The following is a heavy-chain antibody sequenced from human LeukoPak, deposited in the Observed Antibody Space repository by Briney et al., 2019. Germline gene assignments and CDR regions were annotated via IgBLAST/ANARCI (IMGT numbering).Heavy chain of an antibody. CDR2: ISSSGSTI. V-gene: IGHV3-11*01. CDR3: ARDRYYDILTGGYYYMDV. Sequence: PGGSLRLSCAASGFTFSDYYMSWIRQAPGKGLEWVSYISSSGSTIYYADSVKGRFTISRDNAKNSLYLQMNSLRAEDTAVYYCARDRYYDILTGGYYYMDVWGKGTTVTVSS. D-gene: IGHD3-9*01. J-gene: IGHJ6*03. CDR1: GFTFSDYY.